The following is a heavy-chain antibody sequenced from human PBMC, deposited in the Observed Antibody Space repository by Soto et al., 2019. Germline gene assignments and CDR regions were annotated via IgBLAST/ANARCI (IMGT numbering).Heavy chain of an antibody. Sequence: PGGSLRLSCAASGFTFSSYSMNWVRQAPGKGLEWVSSISSSSSYIYYADSVKGRFTISRDNAKNSLYLQMNSLRAEDTAVYYCARDLRPKSLTYYYGPGSSSHGMDVWGQGTTVTVSS. CDR3: ARDLRPKSLTYYYGPGSSSHGMDV. V-gene: IGHV3-21*01. J-gene: IGHJ6*02. D-gene: IGHD3-10*01. CDR2: ISSSSSYI. CDR1: GFTFSSYS.